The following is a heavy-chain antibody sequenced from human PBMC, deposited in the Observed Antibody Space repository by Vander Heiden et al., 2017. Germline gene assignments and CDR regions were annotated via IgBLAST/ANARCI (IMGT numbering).Heavy chain of an antibody. V-gene: IGHV3-23*01. D-gene: IGHD3-3*01. CDR2: ISGSGGST. CDR1: GFTFSSYA. CDR3: AKSHKDDCWSGYYFWDY. Sequence: EVQLLESGGGLVQPGGSLRLSCAASGFTFSSYAMSWVRQAPGKGLEWVSAISGSGGSTYYADSVKGRVTISRDNSKNTLYLQMNSLRAEDTAVYYCAKSHKDDCWSGYYFWDYWGQGTLVTVSS. J-gene: IGHJ4*02.